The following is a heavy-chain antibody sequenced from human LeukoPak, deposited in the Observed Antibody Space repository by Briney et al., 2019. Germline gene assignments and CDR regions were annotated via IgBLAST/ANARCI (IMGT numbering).Heavy chain of an antibody. V-gene: IGHV3-7*01. CDR2: IKQDGSEK. J-gene: IGHJ4*02. D-gene: IGHD5-12*01. CDR3: ARVEASGYDYGAFDY. Sequence: GGSLRLSCAASGFTFNSNWMSWVRQAPGKGLEWVANIKQDGSEKYYVDSVKGRFTISRDNAKNSLYLQMNSLRAEDTAVYYCARVEASGYDYGAFDYWGQGTLVTVSS. CDR1: GFTFNSNW.